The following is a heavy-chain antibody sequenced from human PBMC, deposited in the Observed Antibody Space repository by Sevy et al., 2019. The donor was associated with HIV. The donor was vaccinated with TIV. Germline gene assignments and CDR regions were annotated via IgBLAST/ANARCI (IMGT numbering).Heavy chain of an antibody. V-gene: IGHV4-34*01. J-gene: IGHJ6*03. CDR2: INHSGST. CDR3: ARAKGWKYGSHYYYMDV. CDR1: GGSFSGYY. Sequence: SETLSLTCAVYGGSFSGYYWSWIRQPPGKGLEWIGEINHSGSTNYNPSLKSRVTISVDTSKNQFSLKLSSVTAADTAVYYCARAKGWKYGSHYYYMDVWGKGTTVTVSS. D-gene: IGHD1-7*01.